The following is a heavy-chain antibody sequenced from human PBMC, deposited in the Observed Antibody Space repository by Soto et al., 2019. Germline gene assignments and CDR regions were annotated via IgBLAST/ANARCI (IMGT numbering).Heavy chain of an antibody. Sequence: GESLKISCKGSGYSFTSYWISWVRQMPGKGLEWMGRIDPSDSYTNYSPSFQGHVTISADKSISTAYLQWSSLKASDTAMYYCARGASGGGIAPMVHYYYYGMDVWGPGTTVTVYS. CDR3: ARGASGGGIAPMVHYYYYGMDV. CDR1: GYSFTSYW. D-gene: IGHD6-13*01. V-gene: IGHV5-10-1*01. J-gene: IGHJ6*02. CDR2: IDPSDSYT.